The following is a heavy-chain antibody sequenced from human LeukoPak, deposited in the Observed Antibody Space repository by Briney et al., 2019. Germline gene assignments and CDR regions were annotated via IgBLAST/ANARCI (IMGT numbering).Heavy chain of an antibody. CDR2: INPRGGST. CDR1: GYTFTSYY. V-gene: IGHV1-46*01. Sequence: ASVKVSCKASGYTFTSYYMHWMRQAPGQGPEWMGIINPRGGSTDYSQKFQDRVTMTTDTSTSTAYMELRSLRSDDTAVYYCARKDYGSGSYYLFEYFQHWGQGTLVTVSS. D-gene: IGHD3-10*01. CDR3: ARKDYGSGSYYLFEYFQH. J-gene: IGHJ1*01.